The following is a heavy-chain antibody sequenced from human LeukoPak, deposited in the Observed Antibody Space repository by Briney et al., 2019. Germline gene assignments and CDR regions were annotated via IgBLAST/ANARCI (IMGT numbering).Heavy chain of an antibody. CDR3: ASSVRLLSNDAFDI. V-gene: IGHV4-59*08. CDR2: IYHSGST. J-gene: IGHJ3*02. CDR1: GGSISSYY. Sequence: PSEILSSTCTVPGGSISSYYWSWIRQPPGKGLEWFGYIYHSGSTNYNPSLYSRVTISVDTSKNQFSIKLSSVTTAGTAMYYTASSVRLLSNDAFDIWGQGTMVTVSS. D-gene: IGHD5-18*01.